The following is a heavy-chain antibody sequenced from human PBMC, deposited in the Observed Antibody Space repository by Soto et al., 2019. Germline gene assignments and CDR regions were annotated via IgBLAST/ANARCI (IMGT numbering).Heavy chain of an antibody. CDR2: INPNSGGT. J-gene: IGHJ6*02. CDR1: GYTFTGYY. CDR3: AREPYSSSSDYYYYGMDV. D-gene: IGHD6-6*01. Sequence: ASAKVSCKASGYTFTGYYMHWVRQAPGQGLEWMGWINPNSGGTNYAQKFQGWVTMTRDTSISTAYMELSRLRSDDTAVYYCAREPYSSSSDYYYYGMDVWGQGTTVTVSS. V-gene: IGHV1-2*04.